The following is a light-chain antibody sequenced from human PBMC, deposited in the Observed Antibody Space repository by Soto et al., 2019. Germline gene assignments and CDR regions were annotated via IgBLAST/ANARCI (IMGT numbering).Light chain of an antibody. CDR2: EVS. J-gene: IGLJ1*01. CDR3: SSYTSSSPYV. Sequence: QSALTQPASVSGSPGQSITISCTGTSSDVGGYNYVSWYQQHPGKAPKLMIYEVSNRPSGVSNRFSCSKSGNTASLTISGLQAEDEADYYRSSYTSSSPYVFGSGTKGTVL. V-gene: IGLV2-14*01. CDR1: SSDVGGYNY.